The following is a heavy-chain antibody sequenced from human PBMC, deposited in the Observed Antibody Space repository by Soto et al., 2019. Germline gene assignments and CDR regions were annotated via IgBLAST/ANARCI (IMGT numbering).Heavy chain of an antibody. CDR1: GGSIFSHL. J-gene: IGHJ3*02. V-gene: IGHV4-59*11. CDR3: AREGPLSGDAFDI. CDR2: VSHSGST. Sequence: LSLTCTVSGGSIFSHLWSWIRQPPGKGLEWIGYVSHSGSTTHNPSLKSRVTISLDTSQNQVSLQLRSVTAADTAVYYCAREGPLSGDAFDIWGRGTKVTVSS. D-gene: IGHD3-16*01.